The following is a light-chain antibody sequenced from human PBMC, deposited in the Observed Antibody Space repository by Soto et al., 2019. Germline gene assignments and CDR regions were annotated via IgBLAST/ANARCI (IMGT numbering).Light chain of an antibody. CDR1: QSVSSN. V-gene: IGKV3D-15*01. Sequence: IVMTQSPATLSVSPGERATLSCRASQSVSSNLAWYQQKPGQAPRLLISGASTRATGIPTRFSGSGSGTEFTLTISSLQSEDFAVYYCQQYNNWPLTFGGGTTVAIK. J-gene: IGKJ4*01. CDR3: QQYNNWPLT. CDR2: GAS.